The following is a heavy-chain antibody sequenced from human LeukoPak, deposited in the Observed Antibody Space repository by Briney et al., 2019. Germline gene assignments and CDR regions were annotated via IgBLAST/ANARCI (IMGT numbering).Heavy chain of an antibody. CDR3: AREGSSWLNWFDP. J-gene: IGHJ5*02. CDR1: GFTFSSYS. Sequence: GGPLRLSCAASGFTFSSYSMNWVRQAPGKGLEWVSYISSSSSTIYYADSVKGRFTISRDNAKNSLYLQMNSLRAEDTAVYYCAREGSSWLNWFDPWGQGTLVTVSS. D-gene: IGHD6-13*01. CDR2: ISSSSSTI. V-gene: IGHV3-48*01.